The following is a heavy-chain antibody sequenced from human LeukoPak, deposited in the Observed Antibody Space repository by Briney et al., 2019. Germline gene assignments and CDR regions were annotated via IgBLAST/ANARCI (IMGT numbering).Heavy chain of an antibody. CDR2: ISSSGSTI. CDR3: ARGLTRFVVVPAAPFDY. V-gene: IGHV3-11*04. J-gene: IGHJ4*02. D-gene: IGHD2-2*01. Sequence: NPGGFLRLSCAASGFTFSDYYMSWIRQAPGKGLEWVSYISSSGSTIYYADSVKGRFTISRDNAKNSLYLQMNSLRAEDTAVYYCARGLTRFVVVPAAPFDYWGQGTLVTVSS. CDR1: GFTFSDYY.